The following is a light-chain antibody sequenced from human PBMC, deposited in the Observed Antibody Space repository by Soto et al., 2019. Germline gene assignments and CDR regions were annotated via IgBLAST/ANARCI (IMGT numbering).Light chain of an antibody. V-gene: IGKV1-39*01. CDR2: GAS. CDR3: QESYTALWGT. CDR1: QSISNS. J-gene: IGKJ1*01. Sequence: IQMTQSPSSLAASLGDRVIITCRASQSISNSLNWYQRKLGKVPKVLIYGASSLQSGVPSRFSGSGSGTDFTLTISSLQHEDFANYYCQESYTALWGTFGQGTKVDIK.